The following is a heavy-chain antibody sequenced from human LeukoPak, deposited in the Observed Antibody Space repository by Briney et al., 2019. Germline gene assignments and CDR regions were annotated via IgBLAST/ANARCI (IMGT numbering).Heavy chain of an antibody. CDR1: GGSISSYY. D-gene: IGHD2-15*01. CDR3: ARVPYCSGGSCYSFWFDP. J-gene: IGHJ5*02. V-gene: IGHV4-59*01. Sequence: SETLSLTCIVSGGSISSYYWSWIRQPPGKGLEWIGYIYYSGSTNYNPSLKSRVTISVDTSKNQFSLKLSSVTAADTAVYYCARVPYCSGGSCYSFWFDPWGQGTLVTVSS. CDR2: IYYSGST.